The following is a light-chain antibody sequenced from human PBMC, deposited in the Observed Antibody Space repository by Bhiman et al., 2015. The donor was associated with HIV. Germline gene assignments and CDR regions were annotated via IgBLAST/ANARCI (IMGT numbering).Light chain of an antibody. CDR1: TGAVTRDFY. CDR3: VLFYGGVSPFYV. V-gene: IGLV7-43*01. J-gene: IGLJ1*01. CDR2: NTS. Sequence: QTVVTQEPSLTVSPGGTVTLTCASNTGAVTRDFYPDWFQQKPGQAPRALIYNTSHRYSWTPARFSGSLLSGVQPEDEADYHCVLFYGGVSPFYVFGTGTKVTVL.